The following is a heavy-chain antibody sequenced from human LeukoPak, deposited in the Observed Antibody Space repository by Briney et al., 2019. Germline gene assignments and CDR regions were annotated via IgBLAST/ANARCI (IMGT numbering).Heavy chain of an antibody. CDR1: GGSISSYY. D-gene: IGHD6-13*01. CDR3: ARQNVGGSRYDPYYFDY. J-gene: IGHJ4*02. CDR2: IYYSGST. Sequence: SETLSLTCTVSGGSISSYYWSWIRQPPGRGLEWIGYIYYSGSTNYNPSLKSRVTISVDTSKNQFSLKLSSVTAADTAVYYCARQNVGGSRYDPYYFDYWGQGTLVTVSS. V-gene: IGHV4-59*08.